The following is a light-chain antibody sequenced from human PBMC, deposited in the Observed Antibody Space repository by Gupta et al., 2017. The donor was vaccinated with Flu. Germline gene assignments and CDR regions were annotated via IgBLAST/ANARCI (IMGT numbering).Light chain of an antibody. Sequence: QSALTQPASVSGSPGQSINIPCTGTSSDVGSYNLVSWYQQHPGKVPQVMIYEITNRPSGVSNRFSGSKSGNTASLTISGLQAEDEADYFCSSYAGSGTYVFGTGTKVTVL. CDR2: EIT. V-gene: IGLV2-23*02. J-gene: IGLJ1*01. CDR3: SSYAGSGTYV. CDR1: SSDVGSYNL.